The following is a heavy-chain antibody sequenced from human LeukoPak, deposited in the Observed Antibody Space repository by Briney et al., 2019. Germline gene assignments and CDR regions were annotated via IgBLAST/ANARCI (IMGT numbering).Heavy chain of an antibody. CDR1: GFTFTTYA. Sequence: GGSLRLSCAASGFTFTTYAMSWVRQAPGKGLEWVSTIANSGGSTYNADSVKGRFTNSRDNSKNTLYLQMNSLRAEDMAVYYCAKSHSVEQRGYFDYWGQGTLVTVSS. D-gene: IGHD1/OR15-1a*01. J-gene: IGHJ4*02. CDR2: IANSGGST. CDR3: AKSHSVEQRGYFDY. V-gene: IGHV3-23*01.